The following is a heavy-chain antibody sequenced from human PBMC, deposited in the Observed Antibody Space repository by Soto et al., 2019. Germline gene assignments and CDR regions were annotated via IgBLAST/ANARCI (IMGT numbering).Heavy chain of an antibody. V-gene: IGHV4-34*01. J-gene: IGHJ6*02. Sequence: SETLSLTCAVYGGSFSGYYWSWIRQPPGKGLEWIGEINHSGSTNYNPSLKSRVTISVETSKNQFSLKLSSVTAADTAVYYCARHIVVVTAIQNYYYYGMDVWGQGTTVTVSS. D-gene: IGHD2-21*02. CDR3: ARHIVVVTAIQNYYYYGMDV. CDR1: GGSFSGYY. CDR2: INHSGST.